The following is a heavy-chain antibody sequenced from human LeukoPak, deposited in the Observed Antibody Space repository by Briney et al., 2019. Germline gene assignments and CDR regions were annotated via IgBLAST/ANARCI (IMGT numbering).Heavy chain of an antibody. CDR3: ARSYSSSGYYYYGMDL. J-gene: IGHJ6*02. V-gene: IGHV4-59*01. CDR2: IYYSGNT. Sequence: SETLSLTCTVSGGSISSYYWSWIRQPPGKGLEWIGYIYYSGNTIYNSSLKSRVTISVDKSKNQFSLKLSSVTAADTAVYYRARSYSSSGYYYYGMDLWGQGTTVTVSS. D-gene: IGHD6-6*01. CDR1: GGSISSYY.